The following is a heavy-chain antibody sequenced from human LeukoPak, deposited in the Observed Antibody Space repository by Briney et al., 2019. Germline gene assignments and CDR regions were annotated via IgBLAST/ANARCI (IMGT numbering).Heavy chain of an antibody. J-gene: IGHJ6*02. CDR1: GFTFSSYW. CDR2: ISSSGSTI. D-gene: IGHD2/OR15-2a*01. Sequence: PGGSLRLSCAASGFTFSSYWMSWVRQAPGKGLEWVSYISSSGSTIYYADSVKGRFTISRDNAKNSLYLQMNSLRAEDTAVYYCARDGGPSIYYYYGMDVWGQGTTVTVSS. CDR3: ARDGGPSIYYYYGMDV. V-gene: IGHV3-48*04.